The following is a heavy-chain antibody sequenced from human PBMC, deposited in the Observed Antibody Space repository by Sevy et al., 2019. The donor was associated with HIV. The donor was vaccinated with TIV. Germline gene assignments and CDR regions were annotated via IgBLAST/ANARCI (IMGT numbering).Heavy chain of an antibody. CDR3: ARKSVSYSHFDY. CDR2: FGIAGDT. V-gene: IGHV3-13*01. CDR1: GFTFSYYD. Sequence: GGLRLSCAASGFTFSYYDMHWVRQPTGKGLEWVSGFGIAGDTYYSDSVKGRFTISRENAKNSLYLQMNSLRAGDTAVYYCARKSVSYSHFDYWGQGTLVTVSS. J-gene: IGHJ4*02. D-gene: IGHD1-26*01.